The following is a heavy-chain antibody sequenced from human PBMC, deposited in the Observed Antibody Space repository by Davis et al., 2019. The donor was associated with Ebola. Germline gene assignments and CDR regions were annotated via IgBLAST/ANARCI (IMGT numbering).Heavy chain of an antibody. D-gene: IGHD2-8*02. Sequence: GESLKISCKDSGNSFTSHWIGGVRQRPGKGLDWMGIIYTGDSDTRYSPSFRGQVTISADKSMKTAFLQWSSLKASDSGMYYCASLRRTITGMDDGFDIWGQGTMVTVSS. J-gene: IGHJ3*02. CDR1: GNSFTSHW. V-gene: IGHV5-51*01. CDR2: IYTGDSDT. CDR3: ASLRRTITGMDDGFDI.